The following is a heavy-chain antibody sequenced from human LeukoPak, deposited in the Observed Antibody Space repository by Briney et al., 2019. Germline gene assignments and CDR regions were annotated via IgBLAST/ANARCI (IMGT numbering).Heavy chain of an antibody. Sequence: PGGSLRLSCAASGFTFSSYTMSWVRQAPGKGLEWVSAISGSGGSTYYADSVKGRFTISRDNSKNTLYLQMNSLRAEDTAVYYCPLADDIAAAGTGYWGQGTLVTVSS. CDR1: GFTFSSYT. J-gene: IGHJ4*02. CDR3: PLADDIAAAGTGY. V-gene: IGHV3-23*01. CDR2: ISGSGGST. D-gene: IGHD6-13*01.